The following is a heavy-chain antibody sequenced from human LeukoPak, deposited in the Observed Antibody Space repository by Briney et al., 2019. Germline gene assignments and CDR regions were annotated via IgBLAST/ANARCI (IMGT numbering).Heavy chain of an antibody. D-gene: IGHD3-10*01. J-gene: IGHJ4*02. V-gene: IGHV1-18*01. CDR3: ARGRSYYYGSGSYLH. Sequence: ASVKVSCKASGYTFTSYGISWVRQAPGQGLEWMGWISAYNGNTNYAQKLQGRVTMTTDTSTSTAYMELRSLRFDDTAVYYCARGRSYYYGSGSYLHWGQGTLVTVSS. CDR1: GYTFTSYG. CDR2: ISAYNGNT.